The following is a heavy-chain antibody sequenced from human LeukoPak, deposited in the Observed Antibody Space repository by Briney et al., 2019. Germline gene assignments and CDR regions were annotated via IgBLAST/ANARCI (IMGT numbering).Heavy chain of an antibody. D-gene: IGHD1-26*01. CDR2: INHSGST. J-gene: IGHJ5*02. CDR3: ASTQGSYYGRNWFDP. V-gene: IGHV4-34*01. Sequence: PSETLSLTCAVYGGSFSGYYWSWIRQPPGKGLEWIGEINHSGSTNYNPSLKSRVTISVDTSKNQFSLKLSSVTAADTAVYYCASTQGSYYGRNWFDPWGQGTLVTVSS. CDR1: GGSFSGYY.